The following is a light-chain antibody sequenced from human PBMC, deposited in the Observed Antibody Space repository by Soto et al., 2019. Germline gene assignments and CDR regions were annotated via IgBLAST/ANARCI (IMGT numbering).Light chain of an antibody. V-gene: IGKV3D-20*02. CDR3: QQRSNWPYT. CDR1: QSVSSNY. J-gene: IGKJ2*01. CDR2: GAT. Sequence: EIVLTQSPGTLSLSPGERATLSCRASQSVSSNYLAWYQQKPGQAPRLLIYGATNRATGIPDRFSGSVSGADFTLTISRLEPEDFAVYYCQQRSNWPYTFGQGTKLEIK.